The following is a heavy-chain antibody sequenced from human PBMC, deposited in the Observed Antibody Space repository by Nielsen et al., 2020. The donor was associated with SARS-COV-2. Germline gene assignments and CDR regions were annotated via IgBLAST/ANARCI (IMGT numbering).Heavy chain of an antibody. J-gene: IGHJ4*02. CDR2: ISPYNGDT. D-gene: IGHD5-12*01. CDR1: GYSFTSHG. Sequence: ASVNVSCKASGYSFTSHGISWVRQAPGQGIEWIGWISPYNGDTKYALKFQGRVTMTTDTSTSTAYMELRSLRSDDTAVYYCARDGSVVATYHYSDYWGQGTLVTVSS. V-gene: IGHV1-18*01. CDR3: ARDGSVVATYHYSDY.